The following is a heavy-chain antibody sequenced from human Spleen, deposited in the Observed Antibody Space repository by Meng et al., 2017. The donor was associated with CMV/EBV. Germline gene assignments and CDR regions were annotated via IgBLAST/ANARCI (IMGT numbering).Heavy chain of an antibody. CDR2: IKPNNGGT. V-gene: IGHV1-2*02. CDR3: ARGLSVVLYAMDV. D-gene: IGHD2-2*01. CDR1: GYTFTDYY. J-gene: IGHJ6*02. Sequence: ASVKVSCKSSGYTFTDYYMHWVRQAPGQGLEWMGWIKPNNGGTDYAQKFQGRVTMTRDTSISTAYMELSSLRSDDTAVYYCARGLSVVLYAMDVWGQGTAVTVSS.